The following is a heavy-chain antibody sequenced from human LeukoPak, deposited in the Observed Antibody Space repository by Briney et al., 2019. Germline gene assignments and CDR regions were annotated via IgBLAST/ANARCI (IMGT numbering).Heavy chain of an antibody. CDR1: GGTFSSYA. Sequence: SVKVSCKASGGTFSSYAISWVRQAPGQGLEWMGRIIPILGIANYAQKFQGRVTITADKSTSTAYMELSSLRSEDTAVYYCARSGIAAAINWFDPWGQGTLVTVSS. CDR2: IIPILGIA. CDR3: ARSGIAAAINWFDP. V-gene: IGHV1-69*04. J-gene: IGHJ5*02. D-gene: IGHD6-13*01.